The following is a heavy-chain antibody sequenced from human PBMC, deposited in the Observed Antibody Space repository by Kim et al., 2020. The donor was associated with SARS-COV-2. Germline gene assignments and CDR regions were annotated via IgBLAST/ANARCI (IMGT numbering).Heavy chain of an antibody. Sequence: GGSLRLSCAASGFTFSSYSMNWVRQAPGKGLEWVSSISSSSSYIYYADSVKGRFTISRDNAKNSLYLQMNSLRAEDTAVYYCARDGYSSSWYTVGYYYYYYGMDVWGQGTTVTVSS. CDR1: GFTFSSYS. J-gene: IGHJ6*02. CDR2: ISSSSSYI. CDR3: ARDGYSSSWYTVGYYYYYYGMDV. V-gene: IGHV3-21*01. D-gene: IGHD6-13*01.